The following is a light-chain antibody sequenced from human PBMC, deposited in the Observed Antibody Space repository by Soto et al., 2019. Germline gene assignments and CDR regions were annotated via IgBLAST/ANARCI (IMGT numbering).Light chain of an antibody. CDR1: QGVSSTY. CDR3: HHYRTS. CDR2: GAS. V-gene: IGKV3-20*01. J-gene: IGKJ4*01. Sequence: EIVLTQSPGTLSLSPGERATLSCRASQGVSSTYLAWYQQKPGQTPRLLLYGASSRATAIPDTFSGSGSRTDFTLTITRLEPQALAVSYYHHYRTSFGGGTKVEGK.